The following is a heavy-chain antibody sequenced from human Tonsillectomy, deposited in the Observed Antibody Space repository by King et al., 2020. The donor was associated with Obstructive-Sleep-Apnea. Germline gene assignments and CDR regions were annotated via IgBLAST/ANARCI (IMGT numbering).Heavy chain of an antibody. V-gene: IGHV4-38-2*02. CDR2: IYHSGST. Sequence: QLQESGPGLVKTSETLSLTCTVSGSSISSGYYWGWIRQPPGKGLEWIGSIYHSGSTYYNPSLKSRVTISVDTSKNQFSLKLSSVTAADTAVYYCARDPASGSYYRVYWFDPWGQGTLVTVSS. CDR3: ARDPASGSYYRVYWFDP. CDR1: GSSISSGYY. D-gene: IGHD1-26*01. J-gene: IGHJ5*02.